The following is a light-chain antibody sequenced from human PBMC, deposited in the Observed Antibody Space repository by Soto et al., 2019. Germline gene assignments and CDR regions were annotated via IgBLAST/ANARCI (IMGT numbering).Light chain of an antibody. J-gene: IGKJ4*01. CDR3: QQRSNWPLLT. V-gene: IGKV3-11*01. CDR2: DAS. Sequence: DIVLTQSPATLSLSPGERATLSCRASQSISNYLAWYQQRPGQAPRLLIHDASNRATGIPARFSGSGSGTDFTLTISSLEPEDFAVYYWQQRSNWPLLTFGGGTKVEIK. CDR1: QSISNY.